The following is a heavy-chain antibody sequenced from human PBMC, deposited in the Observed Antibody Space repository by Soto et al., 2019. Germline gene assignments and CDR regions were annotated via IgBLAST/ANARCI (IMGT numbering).Heavy chain of an antibody. D-gene: IGHD5-12*01. V-gene: IGHV1-69*01. J-gene: IGHJ3*02. CDR2: IIPTFGKA. CDR3: ARVRMEAVVDTITGVSAFDI. CDR1: GGTFSSYA. Sequence: QVQLVQSGAEVKKPGSSVKVSCKASGGTFSSYAISWVRQAPGQGLEWMGGIIPTFGKANYAQKFQGRVTITADESTSTAYMGLSSLRSEDTAVYYCARVRMEAVVDTITGVSAFDIWGQGTMVTVSS.